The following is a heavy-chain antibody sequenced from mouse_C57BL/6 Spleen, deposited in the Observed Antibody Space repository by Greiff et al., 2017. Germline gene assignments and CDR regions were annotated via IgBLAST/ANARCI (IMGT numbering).Heavy chain of an antibody. Sequence: EVKLMESGGGLVQSGRSLRLSCATSGFTFSDFYMEWVRQAPGKGLEWIAASRNKANDYTTEYSASVKGRFIVSRDTSQSILYLQMNALRAEDTAIYYCARDHYEDYAMDYWGQGTSVTVSS. CDR1: GFTFSDFY. J-gene: IGHJ4*01. D-gene: IGHD2-4*01. CDR3: ARDHYEDYAMDY. V-gene: IGHV7-1*01. CDR2: SRNKANDYTT.